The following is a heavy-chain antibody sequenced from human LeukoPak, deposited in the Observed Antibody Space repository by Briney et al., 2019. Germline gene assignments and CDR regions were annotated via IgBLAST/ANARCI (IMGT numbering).Heavy chain of an antibody. CDR2: ISYDGSNK. J-gene: IGHJ4*02. D-gene: IGHD3-22*01. CDR3: AKGTYYYDSSGYGTLVY. CDR1: GFTFSSYG. Sequence: PGGSLRLSCAASGFTFSSYGMHWVRQAPGKGLEWVAVISYDGSNKYYADSVKGRFTISRDNSKNTLYLQMNSLRAEDTAVYYCAKGTYYYDSSGYGTLVYWGQGTLVTVSS. V-gene: IGHV3-30*18.